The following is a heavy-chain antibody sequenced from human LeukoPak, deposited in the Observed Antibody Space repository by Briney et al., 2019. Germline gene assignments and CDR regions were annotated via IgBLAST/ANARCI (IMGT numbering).Heavy chain of an antibody. V-gene: IGHV3-74*01. CDR2: INSDGSST. CDR3: SRALSNTVRGVGDY. CDR1: RFTFSTYW. Sequence: GGSLRLSCAASRFTFSTYWMHWVRQAPGKGLVWVSRINSDGSSTNYADSVKGRFTISRDNAKNTLYLQMNSLRVEDTAVYYCSRALSNTVRGVGDYWGQGTLVTVSS. D-gene: IGHD3-10*01. J-gene: IGHJ4*02.